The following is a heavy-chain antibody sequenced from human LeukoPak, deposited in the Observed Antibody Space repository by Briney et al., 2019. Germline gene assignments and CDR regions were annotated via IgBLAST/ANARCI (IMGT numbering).Heavy chain of an antibody. CDR1: GYTFTSYD. D-gene: IGHD6-6*01. Sequence: EASVKVSCKASGYTFTSYDINWVRQATGQGLEWMGWMNPNSGNTGYAQKFQGRVTITRNTSISTAYMELSSLRSEDTAAYYCARPLAGNYYYYMDVWGKGTTVTVSS. CDR2: MNPNSGNT. J-gene: IGHJ6*03. V-gene: IGHV1-8*03. CDR3: ARPLAGNYYYYMDV.